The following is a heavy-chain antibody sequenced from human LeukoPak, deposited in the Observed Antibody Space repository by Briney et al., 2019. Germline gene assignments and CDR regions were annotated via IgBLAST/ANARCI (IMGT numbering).Heavy chain of an antibody. Sequence: GGSLRLSCAASGFTFSRYWMSWVRPAPGKGVEWVANIKQDGSEKYYVDSVTGRFTISRDNAKNSLYLQINSLRAEDTAVYDCARAPANIVVVPAATCFDYWGQGTLVTVSS. CDR1: GFTFSRYW. D-gene: IGHD2-2*01. CDR3: ARAPANIVVVPAATCFDY. V-gene: IGHV3-7*03. CDR2: IKQDGSEK. J-gene: IGHJ4*02.